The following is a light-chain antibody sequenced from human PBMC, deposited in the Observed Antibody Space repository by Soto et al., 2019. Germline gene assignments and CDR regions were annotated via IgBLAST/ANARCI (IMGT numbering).Light chain of an antibody. CDR1: QSVLYSSNNKNY. CDR2: WAS. CDR3: QQYESTPPT. V-gene: IGKV4-1*01. Sequence: DIVMTQFPDSLAVSLGERATINCKSSQSVLYSSNNKNYLAWYQQRPGQPPKLLIYWASTRESGVPDRFSGSGSGTDFTLTITSLQAEDVAVYYSQQYESTPPTFGQGTKLEIK. J-gene: IGKJ2*01.